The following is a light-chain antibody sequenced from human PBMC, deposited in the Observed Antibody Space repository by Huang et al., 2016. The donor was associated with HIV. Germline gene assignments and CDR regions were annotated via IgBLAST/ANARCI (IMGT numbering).Light chain of an antibody. CDR1: RPINRF. V-gene: IGKV1-39*01. Sequence: QMAQSPSSLSASVGDRVTISCRASRPINRFMNWYQQKPGKAPKLLIYGASSLESEVPSRFSGSGSGTDCTLSIDSLQAEDAAIYYCQQSYDSPSPAFGGGTKVEIK. CDR2: GAS. CDR3: QQSYDSPSPA. J-gene: IGKJ4*01.